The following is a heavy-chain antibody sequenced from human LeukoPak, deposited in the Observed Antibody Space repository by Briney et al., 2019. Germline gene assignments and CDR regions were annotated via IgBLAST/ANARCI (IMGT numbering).Heavy chain of an antibody. Sequence: QSGGSLRLSCAASGFTVSSNYMSWVRQAPGKGLEWVSAISGSGGSTYYTDSVKGRFTISRDNSKNTLYLQMISLRAEDTAVYYCTKDHGNYGVDYWGQGTLVSVSS. D-gene: IGHD4-17*01. CDR3: TKDHGNYGVDY. V-gene: IGHV3-23*01. CDR1: GFTVSSNY. J-gene: IGHJ4*02. CDR2: ISGSGGST.